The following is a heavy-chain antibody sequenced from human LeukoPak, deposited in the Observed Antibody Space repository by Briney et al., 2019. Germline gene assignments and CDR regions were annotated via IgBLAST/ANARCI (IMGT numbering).Heavy chain of an antibody. J-gene: IGHJ4*02. V-gene: IGHV3-7*01. CDR3: ARGVGRGYIFNY. D-gene: IGHD5-12*01. Sequence: GGSLRLSCVDSGFTFSNYWMSWVRQAPGKGLEWVANIEQDGSEKYYVDSVKGRFTISRDNAKNSLYLQMNSLRAEDTAVYYCARGVGRGYIFNYWGQGTLVTVSS. CDR1: GFTFSNYW. CDR2: IEQDGSEK.